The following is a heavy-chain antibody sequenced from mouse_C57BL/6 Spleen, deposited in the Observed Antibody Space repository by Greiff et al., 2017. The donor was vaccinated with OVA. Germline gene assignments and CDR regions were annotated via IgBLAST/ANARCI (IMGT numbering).Heavy chain of an antibody. V-gene: IGHV1-64*01. D-gene: IGHD2-1*01. Sequence: VQLQQSGAELVKPGASVKLSCKASGYTFTSYWMHWVKQRPGQGLEWIGMIHPNSGSTNYNEKFKSKATLTVDKSSSTAYMQLSSLTSEDSAVYYCARGGNYVGYFDYWGQGTTLTVSS. CDR1: GYTFTSYW. J-gene: IGHJ2*01. CDR3: ARGGNYVGYFDY. CDR2: IHPNSGST.